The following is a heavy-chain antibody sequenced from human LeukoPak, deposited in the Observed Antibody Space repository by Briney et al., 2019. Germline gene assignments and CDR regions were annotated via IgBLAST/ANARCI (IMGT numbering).Heavy chain of an antibody. Sequence: SETLSLTCTVSGGSISSSSYYWGGIRQPRGKGLEGIGSIYYSGSTYYNPSGKSRFTICVDTSKNQFSLKLSSVTAADTAVYYCARHGVGYSKNWFDPWGQGTLVTVSS. V-gene: IGHV4-39*01. J-gene: IGHJ5*02. CDR1: GGSISSSSYY. D-gene: IGHD4-11*01. CDR2: IYYSGST. CDR3: ARHGVGYSKNWFDP.